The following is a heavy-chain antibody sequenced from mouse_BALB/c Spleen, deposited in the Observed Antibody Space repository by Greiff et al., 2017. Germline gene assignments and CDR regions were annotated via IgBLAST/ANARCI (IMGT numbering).Heavy chain of an antibody. CDR3: ARGGGITAAPWFAY. J-gene: IGHJ3*01. D-gene: IGHD1-2*01. V-gene: IGHV5-6-5*01. CDR2: ISSGGST. Sequence: EVQRVESGGGLVKPGGSLKLSCAASGFTFSSYAMSWVRQTPEKRLEWVASISSGGSTYYPDSVKGRLTISRDNARNILYLQMSSLRSEDTAMYYCARGGGITAAPWFAYWGQGTLVTVSA. CDR1: GFTFSSYA.